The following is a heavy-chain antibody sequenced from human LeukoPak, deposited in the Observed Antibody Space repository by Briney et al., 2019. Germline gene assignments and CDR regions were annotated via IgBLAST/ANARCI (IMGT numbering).Heavy chain of an antibody. J-gene: IGHJ4*02. V-gene: IGHV4-39*01. CDR3: ASLGYSYGYVDY. CDR2: IYYSGST. Sequence: PSETLCLTCTVSGGSISSSSYYWGWIRQPPGKGLEWIGSIYYSGSTYYNPSLKSRVTISVDTSKNQFSLKLSSVTAADTAVYYCASLGYSYGYVDYWGQGTLVTVSS. D-gene: IGHD5-18*01. CDR1: GGSISSSSYY.